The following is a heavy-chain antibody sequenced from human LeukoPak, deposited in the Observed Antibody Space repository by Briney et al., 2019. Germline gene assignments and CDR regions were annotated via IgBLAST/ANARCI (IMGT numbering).Heavy chain of an antibody. J-gene: IGHJ4*02. CDR3: ARLRRNSDRSGYYYYYDY. CDR1: GFNFSDYY. V-gene: IGHV3-11*04. D-gene: IGHD3-22*01. Sequence: GGPLRLSCAPPGFNFSDYYMSWMRQTPGKGLNWISNISYTGRSTYYADSVRGRFSISRDDARNSLYLQMDSLRGDDTAVYYCARLRRNSDRSGYYYYYDYWGQGTLVTVSS. CDR2: ISYTGRST.